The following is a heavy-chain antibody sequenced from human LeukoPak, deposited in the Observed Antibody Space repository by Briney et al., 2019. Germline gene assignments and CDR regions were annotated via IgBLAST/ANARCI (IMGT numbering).Heavy chain of an antibody. CDR2: IYHSGST. J-gene: IGHJ4*02. V-gene: IGHV4-30-2*01. D-gene: IGHD3-10*01. CDR3: VSVSWGVNY. CDR1: GGSISSGGYS. Sequence: SETLSLTCAVSGGSISSGGYSWSWIRQPPGKGLEWIGYIYHSGSTYYNPSLKSRVTISVDRSKNQFSLKLSSVTAADTAVYYCVSVSWGVNYWGQGTLVTVSS.